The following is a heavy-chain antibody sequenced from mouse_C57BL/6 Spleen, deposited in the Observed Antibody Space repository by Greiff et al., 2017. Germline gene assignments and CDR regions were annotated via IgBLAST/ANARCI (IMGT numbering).Heavy chain of an antibody. CDR1: GYTFTSYW. D-gene: IGHD2-1*01. Sequence: QVQLQQPGAELVKPGASVKMSCKASGYTFTSYWITWVKQRPGQGLEWIGDIYPGSGSTNYNEKFKSKATLTVDTSSSTAYMQLSSLTSEDSAVYYCARERGNYWYFEVWGTGTTVTVSS. CDR2: IYPGSGST. J-gene: IGHJ1*03. CDR3: ARERGNYWYFEV. V-gene: IGHV1-55*01.